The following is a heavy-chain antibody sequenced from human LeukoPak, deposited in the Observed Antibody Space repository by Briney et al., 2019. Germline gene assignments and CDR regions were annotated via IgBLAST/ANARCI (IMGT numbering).Heavy chain of an antibody. J-gene: IGHJ6*03. D-gene: IGHD1-26*01. Sequence: PSETLSLTCAVSGDSISSGDYSWNWIRQAPEKGLEWIGNIYHSGSTHYNPSLRRQIAISVDRSKNQFSLKLSPVTAADTAVYYCARDPPIVGANNYYYYYMDVWGKGTTVTVSS. CDR2: IYHSGST. CDR3: ARDPPIVGANNYYYYYMDV. CDR1: GDSISSGDYS. V-gene: IGHV4-30-2*01.